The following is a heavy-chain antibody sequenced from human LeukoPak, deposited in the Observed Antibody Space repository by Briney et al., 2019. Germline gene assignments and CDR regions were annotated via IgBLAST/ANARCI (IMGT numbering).Heavy chain of an antibody. D-gene: IGHD3-9*01. Sequence: GRSLRLSCTASGFTFGDYAMSWVRQAPGKGLEWVGFIRRQAYGGKTEYYASVKGRFTISRDDSKSIDYLQMNSLKTEDTAVYYCTRGAFDWLLYYYWGQGTLVTVSS. CDR3: TRGAFDWLLYYY. V-gene: IGHV3-49*04. J-gene: IGHJ4*02. CDR2: IRRQAYGGKT. CDR1: GFTFGDYA.